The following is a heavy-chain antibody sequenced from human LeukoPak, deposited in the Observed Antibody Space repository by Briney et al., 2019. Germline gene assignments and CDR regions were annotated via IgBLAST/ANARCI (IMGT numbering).Heavy chain of an antibody. Sequence: GGSLRLSCAASGFTFDDYAMHWVRQAPGKGLEWVSGISWNSGSIGYADSVKGRFTISRDNAKNSLYLQMNSLRAEDTAVYYCAKSGLNRFDYWGQGTLVTVSS. D-gene: IGHD2-15*01. CDR1: GFTFDDYA. CDR3: AKSGLNRFDY. CDR2: ISWNSGSI. J-gene: IGHJ4*02. V-gene: IGHV3-9*01.